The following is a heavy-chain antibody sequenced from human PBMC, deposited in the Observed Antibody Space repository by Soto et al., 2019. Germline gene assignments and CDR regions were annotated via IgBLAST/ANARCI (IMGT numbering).Heavy chain of an antibody. V-gene: IGHV4-30-2*01. CDR3: ARTPDI. CDR2: IYHSGST. CDR1: GGSISSGGYS. Sequence: SETLSLTCAVSGGSISSGGYSWSWIRQPPGKGLELIGYIYHSGSTYYNPSPKSRVTISVDRSKNLFSLKLSSVTAADTAVYYCARTPDIWGQGTMVTVSS. J-gene: IGHJ3*02.